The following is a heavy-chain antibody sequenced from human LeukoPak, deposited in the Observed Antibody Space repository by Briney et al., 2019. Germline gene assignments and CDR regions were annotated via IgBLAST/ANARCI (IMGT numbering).Heavy chain of an antibody. CDR1: GFTFSSYC. CDR2: IKQDGSEK. V-gene: IGHV3-7*01. CDR3: ARSYGPGTGRKGGGFDY. Sequence: PGGSLRLSCAASGFTFSSYCMSWVRLAPGKGLEWVANIKQDGSEKYSVGSVEGRFPISRDNVKNSLYLQMSSLRAEDTAVYFCARSYGPGTGRKGGGFDYWGQGTLVTVSS. J-gene: IGHJ4*02. D-gene: IGHD3-10*01.